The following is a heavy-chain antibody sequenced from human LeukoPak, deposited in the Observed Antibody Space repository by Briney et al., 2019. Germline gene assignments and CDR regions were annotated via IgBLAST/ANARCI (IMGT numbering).Heavy chain of an antibody. J-gene: IGHJ5*02. CDR1: GASISSSSYY. V-gene: IGHV4-39*01. D-gene: IGHD4-11*01. CDR2: VYNGNT. Sequence: SETLSLTCTVSGASISSSSYYWGYFRQPPGKGLEWIGSVYNGNTYYNPSLKSRATISADTSKNQFSLKLSSVTAADTAVYYCARYSNSNWFDPWGQGTLVTVSS. CDR3: ARYSNSNWFDP.